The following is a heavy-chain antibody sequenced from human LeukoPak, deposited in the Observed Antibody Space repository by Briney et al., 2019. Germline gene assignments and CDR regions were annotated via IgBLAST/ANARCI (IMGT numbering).Heavy chain of an antibody. J-gene: IGHJ4*02. D-gene: IGHD5-18*01. Sequence: GGSLRLSCAASGFTFSSYGMHWVRQAPGKGLEWVAVISYDGSNKYYADSVKGRFTISRDNSKNTLYLQMNSLRAEDTAVYYCAKDVYSYGYVDYWGLGTLVTVSS. CDR1: GFTFSSYG. CDR3: AKDVYSYGYVDY. CDR2: ISYDGSNK. V-gene: IGHV3-30*18.